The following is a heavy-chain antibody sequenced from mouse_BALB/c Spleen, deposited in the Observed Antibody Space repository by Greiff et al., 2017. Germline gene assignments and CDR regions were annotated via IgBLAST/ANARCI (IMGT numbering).Heavy chain of an antibody. CDR3: ARFYDGYYADAMDY. J-gene: IGHJ4*01. CDR1: GDSITSGY. D-gene: IGHD2-3*01. Sequence: EVKLVESGPSLVKPSQTLSLTCSVTGDSITSGYWNWIRKFPGNKLEYMGYISYSGSTYYNPSLKSRISITRDTSKNQYYLQLNSVTTEDTATYYCARFYDGYYADAMDYWGQGTSVTVSS. CDR2: ISYSGST. V-gene: IGHV3-8*02.